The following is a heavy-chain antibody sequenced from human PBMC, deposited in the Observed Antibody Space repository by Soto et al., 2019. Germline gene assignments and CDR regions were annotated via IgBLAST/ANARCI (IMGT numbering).Heavy chain of an antibody. CDR1: GFTFTRYS. Sequence: EVQLVESGVGLVKPGGSLRLSCAASGFTFTRYSMNWVRQAPGKGLEWVSSISSTTNYIYYADSMKGRFTVSRDNAQNSVYLEMNRLSAEDTALYYCARESEDLTSNFDYWGQGTLVTVSS. CDR2: ISSTTNYI. V-gene: IGHV3-21*01. CDR3: ARESEDLTSNFDY. J-gene: IGHJ4*02.